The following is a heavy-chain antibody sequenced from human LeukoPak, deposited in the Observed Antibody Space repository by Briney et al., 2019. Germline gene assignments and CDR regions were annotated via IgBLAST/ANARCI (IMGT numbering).Heavy chain of an antibody. CDR3: ARVARGYSYGYFLDY. J-gene: IGHJ4*02. V-gene: IGHV3-53*01. CDR1: GFTVSSNY. D-gene: IGHD5-18*01. CDR2: IYSGGST. Sequence: GGSLRLSCAASGFTVSSNYMSWVRQAPGKGLEWVSVIYSGGSTGYADSVKGRFTISRDNAKNSLYLQMNSLRAEDTALYHCARVARGYSYGYFLDYWGQGTLVSVSS.